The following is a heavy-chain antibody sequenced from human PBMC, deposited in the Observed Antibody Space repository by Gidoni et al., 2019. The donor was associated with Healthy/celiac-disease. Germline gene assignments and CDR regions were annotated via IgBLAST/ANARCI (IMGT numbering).Heavy chain of an antibody. CDR2: ISGRGGST. CDR1: GFTLSSYA. J-gene: IGHJ4*02. CDR3: ANLWFGELFEEEETWGFDY. D-gene: IGHD3-10*01. Sequence: EVQLLESGGGLVQPGGSLRLSCAASGFTLSSYAMSWVRQAPGKGLEWVSAISGRGGSTYYADSVKGRFTISRDNSKNTLYLQMNSLRAEDTAVYYCANLWFGELFEEEETWGFDYWGQGTLVTVSS. V-gene: IGHV3-23*01.